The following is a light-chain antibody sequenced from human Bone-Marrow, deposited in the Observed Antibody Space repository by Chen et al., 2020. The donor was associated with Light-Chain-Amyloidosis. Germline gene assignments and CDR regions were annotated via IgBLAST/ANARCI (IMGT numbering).Light chain of an antibody. J-gene: IGLJ2*01. CDR2: GVS. Sequence: QSALTQPASVSGSPGQSITLSCPGSSSDIGNYDFVSWFQQYPGKAPKLLIYGVSKRPSGVSTRFSGSKSGNTASLTISGLQAEDETDYYCCSYAGNTTVIFGGGTKLTVL. V-gene: IGLV2-23*02. CDR3: CSYAGNTTVI. CDR1: SSDIGNYDF.